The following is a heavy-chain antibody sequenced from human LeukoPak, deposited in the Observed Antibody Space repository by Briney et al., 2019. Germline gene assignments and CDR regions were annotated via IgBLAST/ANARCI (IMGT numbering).Heavy chain of an antibody. J-gene: IGHJ4*02. D-gene: IGHD4-17*01. CDR3: ARDGGTTVDY. CDR2: IYHSGST. V-gene: IGHV4-38-2*02. CDR1: GNSISSGNF. Sequence: PSETLSLTCGVSGNSISSGNFWGWIRQPPGKGLEWIGKIYHSGSTYYNPSLKSRVTILVDTSKNQFSLKLSSVTAADTAVYYVARDGGTTVDYWGQGTLVTVSS.